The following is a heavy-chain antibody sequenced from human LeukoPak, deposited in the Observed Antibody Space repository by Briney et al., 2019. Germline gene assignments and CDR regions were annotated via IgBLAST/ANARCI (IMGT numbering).Heavy chain of an antibody. CDR3: ARGYGLWSYYYYGMDV. Sequence: ASVKVSCKASGYTFTGYYMHWVRQAPGQGLEWMGRINPNSGGTNYAQKFQGRVTMTRDTSISTAYMELSRLRSDDTAVYYCARGYGLWSYYYYGMDVWGQGTTVTVSS. D-gene: IGHD3-3*01. J-gene: IGHJ6*02. V-gene: IGHV1-2*06. CDR2: INPNSGGT. CDR1: GYTFTGYY.